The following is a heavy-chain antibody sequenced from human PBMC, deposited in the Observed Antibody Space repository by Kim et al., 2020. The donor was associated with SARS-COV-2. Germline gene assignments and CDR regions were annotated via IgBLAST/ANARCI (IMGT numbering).Heavy chain of an antibody. V-gene: IGHV4-39*01. Sequence: SETLSLTCTVSGGSISSSSYYWGWIRQPPGKGLEWIGSIYYSGSTYYNPSLKSRVTISVDTSKNQFSLKLSSVTAADTAVYYCARQISSGWNDFDYWGQGTLVTVAS. CDR3: ARQISSGWNDFDY. J-gene: IGHJ4*02. CDR2: IYYSGST. D-gene: IGHD6-25*01. CDR1: GGSISSSSYY.